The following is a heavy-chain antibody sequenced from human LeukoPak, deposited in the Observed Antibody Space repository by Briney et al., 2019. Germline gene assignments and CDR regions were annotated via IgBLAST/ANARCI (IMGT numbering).Heavy chain of an antibody. D-gene: IGHD2-15*01. J-gene: IGHJ4*02. CDR2: LSSSSTYV. V-gene: IGHV3-21*01. Sequence: GGSLRLSCAASGFTFSTYSMNWVRQAPGKGLEWVSSLSSSSTYVYYADSVKGRFTISRDNAKNSLYLQMNSLRAEDTAVYYCARVRCSGGGCFYNFDYWGQGTLVTVSS. CDR3: ARVRCSGGGCFYNFDY. CDR1: GFTFSTYS.